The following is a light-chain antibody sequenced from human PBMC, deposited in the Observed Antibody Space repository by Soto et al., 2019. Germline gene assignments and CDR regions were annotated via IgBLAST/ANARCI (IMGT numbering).Light chain of an antibody. CDR2: SAS. Sequence: EVVLTQSPGTLSLSPGERATLSCRASQSVSSSYLAWYQQKPGQAPRLLIYSASTRATGIPARFSGSGSGTEFTLTISSLQPDDFATYYCQQYNSYWTFGQGTKVDI. V-gene: IGKV3-20*01. CDR3: QQYNSYWT. CDR1: QSVSSSY. J-gene: IGKJ1*01.